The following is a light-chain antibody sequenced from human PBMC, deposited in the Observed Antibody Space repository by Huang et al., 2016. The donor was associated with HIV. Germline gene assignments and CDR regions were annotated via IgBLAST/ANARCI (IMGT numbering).Light chain of an antibody. CDR3: QQSYSTPLT. J-gene: IGKJ4*01. V-gene: IGKV1-39*01. CDR2: AAS. Sequence: DIQMTQSPSSLSASVGDRVTITCRASQSISSYLNWYQQKQGKAPKLLIDAASSLQSGVPSRFSGSGSGTDVTLTVSNLQPEDFAAYYCQQSYSTPLTFGRGTKVEIK. CDR1: QSISSY.